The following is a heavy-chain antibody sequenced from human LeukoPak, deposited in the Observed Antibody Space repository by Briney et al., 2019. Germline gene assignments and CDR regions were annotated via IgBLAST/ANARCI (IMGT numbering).Heavy chain of an antibody. V-gene: IGHV3-23*01. D-gene: IGHD3-22*01. CDR3: AKDIYDSSGFDY. CDR2: ISGSGGST. Sequence: PGGSLRLSCAGSGFTFSSYAMSWVRQAPGKGLEGVSAISGSGGSTYYADSVKGRFTISRDNSKNTLYLQMNSLRAEDTAVYYCAKDIYDSSGFDYWGRGTLVTVSS. J-gene: IGHJ4*02. CDR1: GFTFSSYA.